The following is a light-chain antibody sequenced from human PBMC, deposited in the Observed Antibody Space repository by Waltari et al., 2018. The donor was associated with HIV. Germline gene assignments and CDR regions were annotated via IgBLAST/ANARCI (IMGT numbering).Light chain of an antibody. V-gene: IGLV6-57*04. J-gene: IGLJ3*02. CDR3: QSYDYTIQV. CDR1: SGDISSHY. CDR2: EDN. Sequence: FILTQPHSVSESPGKTVIISCTRNSGDISSHYVQWYQQRPCSAPTPVIYEDNRRPSGVPDRFAGSIDSASNSAFLTISGLKTEDEAAYYCQSYDYTIQVFGGGTKLTVL.